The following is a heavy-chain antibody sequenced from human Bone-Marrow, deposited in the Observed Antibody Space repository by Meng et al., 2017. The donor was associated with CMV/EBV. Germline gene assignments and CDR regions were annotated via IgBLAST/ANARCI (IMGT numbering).Heavy chain of an antibody. V-gene: IGHV1-69*05. CDR3: ARGEMDIVVVPAAIWFDP. Sequence: SVKVSCKASGYTFTSYYMHWVRQAPGQGLEWMGGIIPIFGTANYAQKFQGRVTITTDESTSTAYMELSSLRSEDTAVYYCARGEMDIVVVPAAIWFDPWGQGTLVTVSS. CDR2: IIPIFGTA. J-gene: IGHJ5*02. CDR1: GYTFTSYY. D-gene: IGHD2-2*03.